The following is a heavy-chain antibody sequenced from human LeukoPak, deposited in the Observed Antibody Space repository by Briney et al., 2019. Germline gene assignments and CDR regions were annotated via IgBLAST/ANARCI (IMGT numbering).Heavy chain of an antibody. CDR1: GFTFSDYY. J-gene: IGHJ4*02. D-gene: IGHD3-10*01. CDR3: AYYYGSGRIDL. Sequence: GGSLRLSCAASGFTFSDYYMSWIRQAPGKGLEWVSYISSSGSTIYYADSVKGRFTISRDNAKNSLYLQMNSLRAEDTAVCYCAYYYGSGRIDLWGQGTLVTVSS. CDR2: ISSSGSTI. V-gene: IGHV3-11*01.